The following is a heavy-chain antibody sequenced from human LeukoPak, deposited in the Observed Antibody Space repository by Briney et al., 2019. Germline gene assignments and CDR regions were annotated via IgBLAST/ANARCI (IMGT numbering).Heavy chain of an antibody. V-gene: IGHV2-70*11. CDR2: IDWDDDE. CDR1: GFSLTTSGMC. D-gene: IGHD4-17*01. J-gene: IGHJ4*02. CDR3: ARTYGDYNSEFDY. Sequence: SGPTLVNPTQTLTLTCTFSGFSLTTSGMCVSWIRQPPGKALEWLARIDWDDDEYYTTSLKTRLTISKDTSKNQVVLTMTNMDPVDTATYYRARTYGDYNSEFDYWGQGTLVTVSS.